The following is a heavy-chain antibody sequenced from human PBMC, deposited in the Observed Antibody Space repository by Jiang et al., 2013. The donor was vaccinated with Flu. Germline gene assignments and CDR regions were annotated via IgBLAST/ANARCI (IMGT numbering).Heavy chain of an antibody. Sequence: YSMNWVARLQEGAGWVSSDLVVVVVTIYYADSVKGRFTISRDNAKNSLYLQMNSLRAEDTAVYYCARDSSDYYYDSSGYAPGDDYWGQGTLVTVSS. J-gene: IGHJ4*02. CDR1: YS. V-gene: IGHV3-21*01. CDR2: DLVVVVVTI. D-gene: IGHD3-22*01. CDR3: ARDSSDYYYDSSGYAPGDDY.